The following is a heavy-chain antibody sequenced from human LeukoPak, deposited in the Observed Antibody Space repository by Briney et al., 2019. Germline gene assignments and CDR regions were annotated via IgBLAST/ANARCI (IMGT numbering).Heavy chain of an antibody. CDR1: GGSISSGSYY. CDR2: IYTSGST. D-gene: IGHD6-19*01. Sequence: PSQTLSLTCTVSGGSISSGSYYWSWIRQPAGKGLEWIGRIYTSGSTNYNPSLKSRVTMSVDTSKNQFSLKLSSVTAADTAVYYCARGPVAGFVDYWGQGTLVTVSS. J-gene: IGHJ4*02. CDR3: ARGPVAGFVDY. V-gene: IGHV4-61*02.